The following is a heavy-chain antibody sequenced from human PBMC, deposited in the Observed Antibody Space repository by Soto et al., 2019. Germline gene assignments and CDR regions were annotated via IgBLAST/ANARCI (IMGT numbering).Heavy chain of an antibody. V-gene: IGHV5-10-1*01. CDR1: GYSFTSYW. Sequence: EVQLVQSGAEVKKPGESLRISCKGSGYSFTSYWISWVRQMPGKGLEWMGRIDPSDSYTNYSPSFQGHVTSSADKSISTAYLPWSSLKASDTAVYYCARHPYDSSGSQIGWFDPWGQGTLVTVSS. J-gene: IGHJ5*02. CDR2: IDPSDSYT. D-gene: IGHD3-22*01. CDR3: ARHPYDSSGSQIGWFDP.